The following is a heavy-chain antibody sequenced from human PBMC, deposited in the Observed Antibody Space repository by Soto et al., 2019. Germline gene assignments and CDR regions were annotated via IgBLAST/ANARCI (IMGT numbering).Heavy chain of an antibody. V-gene: IGHV5-10-1*01. CDR2: IDPSDSYT. CDR1: GYSSTSYW. J-gene: IGHJ6*02. D-gene: IGHD1-26*01. Sequence: PGASLKISCKCSGYSSTSYWISWVRQMPGKGLEWMGRIDPSDSYTNYSPSFQGHVTISDDKSISTAYLQWSSLKASDTAMYYCARHDGTHGGGVGATTYYYYGMDVWGQGTTVTVSS. CDR3: ARHDGTHGGGVGATTYYYYGMDV.